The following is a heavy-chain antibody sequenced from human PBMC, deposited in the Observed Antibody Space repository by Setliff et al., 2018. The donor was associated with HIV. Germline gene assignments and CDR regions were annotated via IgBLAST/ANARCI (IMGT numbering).Heavy chain of an antibody. CDR1: GASISNSNSY. V-gene: IGHV4-39*02. J-gene: IGHJ6*02. Sequence: SETLSLTCSVYGASISNSNSYWGWIRQPPGKRLEWLGSIYDSGSTSYNPSLSSRLTISVDTSKNQVSLRLSSVTAADTAVYYCARDLKQLAPYYYYYYGMDVWGQGTTVTVSS. D-gene: IGHD6-13*01. CDR3: ARDLKQLAPYYYYYYGMDV. CDR2: IYDSGST.